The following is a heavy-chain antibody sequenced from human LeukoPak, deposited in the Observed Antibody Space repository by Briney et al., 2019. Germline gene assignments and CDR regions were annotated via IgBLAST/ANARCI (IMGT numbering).Heavy chain of an antibody. J-gene: IGHJ6*02. CDR1: GYTFTSYG. D-gene: IGHD3-10*01. CDR2: ISAYNGNT. CDR3: ARDTMVRGVNYYYGMDV. V-gene: IGHV1-18*01. Sequence: ASVKVSCKASGYTFTSYGIGWVRQAPGQGLEWMGWISAYNGNTNYAQKLQGRVTMTTDTSTSTAYVELRSLRSDDTAVYYCARDTMVRGVNYYYGMDVWGQGTTVTVSS.